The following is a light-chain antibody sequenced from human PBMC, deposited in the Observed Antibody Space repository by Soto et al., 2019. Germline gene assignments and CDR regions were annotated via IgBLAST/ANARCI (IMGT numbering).Light chain of an antibody. CDR1: QSVSSN. CDR2: GAS. J-gene: IGKJ1*01. Sequence: EIVMTQSPATLSVSPGERATLSCRASQSVSSNLAWYQQKPGQAPRLLIYGASTRATGIPARFSGSGSGTEFTLTINNLQPEDVAVYYCQQYHSTPWTFGQGTRVEIK. V-gene: IGKV3-15*01. CDR3: QQYHSTPWT.